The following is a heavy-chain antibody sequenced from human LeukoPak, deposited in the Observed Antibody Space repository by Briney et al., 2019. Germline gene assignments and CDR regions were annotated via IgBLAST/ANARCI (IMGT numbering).Heavy chain of an antibody. Sequence: GGSLRLSCAASGFTFDDYAMHWVRQAPGKGLEWDSGISWNSGSIGYADSVKGRFTISRDNAKNSLYLQMNSLRAEDTAVYYCARDNTQTSYGMDVWGQGTTVTVSS. CDR2: ISWNSGSI. CDR3: ARDNTQTSYGMDV. V-gene: IGHV3-9*01. D-gene: IGHD5-18*01. J-gene: IGHJ6*02. CDR1: GFTFDDYA.